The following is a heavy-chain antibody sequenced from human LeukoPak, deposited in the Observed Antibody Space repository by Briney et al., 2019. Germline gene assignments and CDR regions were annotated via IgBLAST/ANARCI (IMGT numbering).Heavy chain of an antibody. CDR1: GGSINSHY. CDR3: ARTVAGSRRSNWFDP. Sequence: SETLSLTCTVSGGSINSHYWSWIRQSAGKGLEWIGRNYPTGNNYSPSLKSRVTMSVDTSKNQFSLTLSSVTAADTAVYYCARTVAGSRRSNWFDPWGQGTLVTVSS. D-gene: IGHD6-19*01. CDR2: NYPTGN. J-gene: IGHJ5*02. V-gene: IGHV4-4*07.